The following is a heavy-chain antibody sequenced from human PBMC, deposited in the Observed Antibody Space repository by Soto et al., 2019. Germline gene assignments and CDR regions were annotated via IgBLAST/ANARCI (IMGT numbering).Heavy chain of an antibody. CDR2: ITYDGRNK. Sequence: GGSLRLSYVASGFTFSNFGVHWIRQAPGKGLEWVAVITYDGRNKYYADSVKGRFTISRDNSKNTLYLQMNGLRVDDTAFYYCATDLGRTVGASWGQGTLVTVSS. CDR3: ATDLGRTVGAS. V-gene: IGHV3-30*03. J-gene: IGHJ5*02. CDR1: GFTFSNFG. D-gene: IGHD1-26*01.